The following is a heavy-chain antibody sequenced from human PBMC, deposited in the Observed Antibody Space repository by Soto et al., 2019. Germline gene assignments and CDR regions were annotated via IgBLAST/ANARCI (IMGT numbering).Heavy chain of an antibody. CDR3: ARGSSTETLYFDY. CDR2: IYYSGST. D-gene: IGHD2-2*01. V-gene: IGHV4-31*03. J-gene: IGHJ4*02. CDR1: GGSISSGGYY. Sequence: PSETLSLTCTVSGGSISSGGYYWSWIRQHPGKGLEWIGYIYYSGSTYYNPSLKSRVTISVDTSKNQFSLKLSSVTAADTAVYYCARGSSTETLYFDYWGQGTLVTVSS.